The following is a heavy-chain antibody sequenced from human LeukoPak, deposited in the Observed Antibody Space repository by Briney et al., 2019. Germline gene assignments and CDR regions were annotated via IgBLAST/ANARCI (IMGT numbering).Heavy chain of an antibody. CDR1: GGSMSDYY. J-gene: IGHJ3*02. D-gene: IGHD1-26*01. CDR3: ARDYSMTHAFDI. V-gene: IGHV4-59*01. CDR2: IYYTGST. Sequence: SETLSLTCTVSGGSMSDYYLSWIRQPPGKGLEWIGYIYYTGSTNYNPSLKSRVTISIDTPKNQFSLKLSSVTAADTALYYCARDYSMTHAFDIWGQGTLVTVSS.